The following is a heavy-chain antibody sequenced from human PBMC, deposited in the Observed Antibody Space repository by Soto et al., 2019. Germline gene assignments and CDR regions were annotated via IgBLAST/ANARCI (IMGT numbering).Heavy chain of an antibody. V-gene: IGHV4-31*03. J-gene: IGHJ4*02. CDR3: VRGQSLPLYFYS. Sequence: PSETLSLTCTLSGGSIRSGNYYGSWIRQHPGKGLEGIGSMSYRGSTYYNPSLKTRGTISIDTSRNQLSLKLTSVTAADTALYYCVRGQSLPLYFYSWGQGSLVTVSS. CDR2: MSYRGST. CDR1: GGSIRSGNYY.